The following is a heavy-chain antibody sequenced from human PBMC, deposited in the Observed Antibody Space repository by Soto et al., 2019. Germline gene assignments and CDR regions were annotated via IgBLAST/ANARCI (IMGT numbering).Heavy chain of an antibody. D-gene: IGHD3-10*01. V-gene: IGHV3-23*01. Sequence: DVQLLESGGHWVQPGGSLRLPCSASGFTLSSYAMSWVRQAPGKGLEWVSSISAGGDMTYNSDSVRGRFTISRDNSNNALFLQMHNLRIEDTALYYCARGDRGGSGSPASYYYSGWDVWGQGATVIVS. CDR3: ARGDRGGSGSPASYYYSGWDV. CDR1: GFTLSSYA. J-gene: IGHJ6*02. CDR2: ISAGGDMT.